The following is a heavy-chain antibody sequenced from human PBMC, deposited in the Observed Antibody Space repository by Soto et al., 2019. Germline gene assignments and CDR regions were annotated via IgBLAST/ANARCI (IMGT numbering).Heavy chain of an antibody. Sequence: QVQLQESGPGLVKPSETLSLTCSVSGDSIRSYYWSWIRQPPGKGLEWIGYISHSGGTKYNPSVKSRVTIAMDTTRNQLSLKMTSVTADDTAVYYWTRGGSGYSSTWAAHWGQGTLVTVSS. V-gene: IGHV4-59*01. D-gene: IGHD2-2*01. J-gene: IGHJ4*02. CDR3: TRGGSGYSSTWAAH. CDR2: ISHSGGT. CDR1: GDSIRSYY.